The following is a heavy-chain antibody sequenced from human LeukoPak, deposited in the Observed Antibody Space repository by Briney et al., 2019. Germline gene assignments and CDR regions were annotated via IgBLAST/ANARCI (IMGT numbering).Heavy chain of an antibody. D-gene: IGHD1-14*01. CDR3: ARVRYIPNVKDDYYYMDV. CDR1: GGSFSGYY. CDR2: VHHSGST. J-gene: IGHJ6*03. Sequence: SETLSLTCGVYGGSFSGYYWSWIRQPPGKRLEWIGEVHHSGSTNYNPSLKSRLTISTDTSKNQFSLNLISVTAADTAVYYCARVRYIPNVKDDYYYMDVWGKGTTVTVSS. V-gene: IGHV4-34*01.